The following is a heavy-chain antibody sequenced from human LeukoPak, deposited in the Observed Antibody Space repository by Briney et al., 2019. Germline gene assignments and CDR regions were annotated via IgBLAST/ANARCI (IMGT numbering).Heavy chain of an antibody. V-gene: IGHV1-69*13. J-gene: IGHJ4*02. CDR3: APCIPLRYFDCTFDY. CDR2: IIPIFGTA. Sequence: SVKVSYKASGGTFSSYAIGWVRQAPGQGLEWMGGIIPIFGTANYAQKFQGRVTITADESTSTAYMELSSLRSEDTAVYYCAPCIPLRYFDCTFDYWGQGTLVTVSS. CDR1: GGTFSSYA. D-gene: IGHD3-9*01.